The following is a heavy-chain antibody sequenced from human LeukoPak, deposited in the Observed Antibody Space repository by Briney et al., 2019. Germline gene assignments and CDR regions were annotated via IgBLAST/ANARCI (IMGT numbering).Heavy chain of an antibody. Sequence: ASVKVSCKASGYTFTSYDINWVRQATGQGLEWMGWINPNSGGTNYAQKFQGRVTMTRDTSISTAYMELSRLRSDDTAVYYCARISSFLGYAAFDIWGQGTMVTVSS. J-gene: IGHJ3*02. D-gene: IGHD6-6*01. CDR2: INPNSGGT. V-gene: IGHV1-2*02. CDR1: GYTFTSYD. CDR3: ARISSFLGYAAFDI.